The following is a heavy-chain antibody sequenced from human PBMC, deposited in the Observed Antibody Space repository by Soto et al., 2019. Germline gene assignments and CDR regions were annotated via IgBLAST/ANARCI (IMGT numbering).Heavy chain of an antibody. CDR1: GASLSNYY. CDR2: IYSSGST. J-gene: IGHJ6*02. Sequence: KTSETLSLTCTVSGASLSNYYWSWIRQPAGKGLEWIGRIYSSGSTNYNPSLKSRVTMSVDTSKNQFSLNLSSVTAADTAVYYCARGSYGDYARGMDVWGQGTTVTVSS. D-gene: IGHD4-17*01. V-gene: IGHV4-4*07. CDR3: ARGSYGDYARGMDV.